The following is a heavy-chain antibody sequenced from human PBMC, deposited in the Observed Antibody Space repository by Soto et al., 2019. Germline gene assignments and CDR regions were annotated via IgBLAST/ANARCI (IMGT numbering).Heavy chain of an antibody. V-gene: IGHV1-69*12. CDR3: ARDNDRPQLGGNYYYILDV. J-gene: IGHJ6*02. CDR1: GGTFRNSA. Sequence: QVQLEQSGPEVKKPGSSVKVSCKASGGTFRNSASSWVRQAPGQGLEWMGGIMPIFRTTDYAQKFQGRVTITADESASTAYMELTGLRSDDTAVYYCARDNDRPQLGGNYYYILDVWGHGTTVTVSS. D-gene: IGHD1-1*01. CDR2: IMPIFRTT.